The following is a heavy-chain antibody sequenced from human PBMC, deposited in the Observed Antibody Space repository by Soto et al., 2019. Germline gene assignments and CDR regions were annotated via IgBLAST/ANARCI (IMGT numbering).Heavy chain of an antibody. V-gene: IGHV3-23*01. CDR1: GFTFSTYA. D-gene: IGHD1-1*01. J-gene: IGHJ4*02. CDR2: ISGNGGST. CDR3: AKDGSFGNNYFFDY. Sequence: PGGSLRLSCVASGFTFSTYAMSWVRQAPGKELEWVSTISGNGGSTYYADSVKGRFTISRDNSKNTVSLEMNSLTAEDAAVYYCAKDGSFGNNYFFDYWGQGTQVTVSS.